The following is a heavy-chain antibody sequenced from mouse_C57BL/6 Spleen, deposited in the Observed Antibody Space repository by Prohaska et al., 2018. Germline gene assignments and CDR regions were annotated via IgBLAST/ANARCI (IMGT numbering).Heavy chain of an antibody. D-gene: IGHD4-1*01. CDR1: GYSITSGYY. Sequence: DVQLQESGPGLVKPSQSLSLTCSVTGYSITSGYYWNWIRQFPGNKLEWMGYISYDVXNNYNPSLKNRISITRDTSKNQFFLKLNSVTTEDTATYYCASWEGYCFDYGGQGTTLTVSS. V-gene: IGHV3-6*01. J-gene: IGHJ2*01. CDR2: ISYDVXN. CDR3: ASWEGYCFDY.